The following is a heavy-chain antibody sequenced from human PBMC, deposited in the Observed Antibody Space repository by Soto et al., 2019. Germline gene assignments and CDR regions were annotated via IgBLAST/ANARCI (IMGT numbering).Heavy chain of an antibody. D-gene: IGHD4-17*01. CDR1: GFTFSSYS. CDR3: ARDVLTTAGENGMDV. J-gene: IGHJ6*02. Sequence: PGGSLRLSCAASGFTFSSYSMNWVRQAPGKGLEWVSSISSSSSYIYYADSVKGRFTISRDNAKNSLYLQMNSLRAEDTAVYYCARDVLTTAGENGMDVWGQGTTVTVYS. CDR2: ISSSSSYI. V-gene: IGHV3-21*01.